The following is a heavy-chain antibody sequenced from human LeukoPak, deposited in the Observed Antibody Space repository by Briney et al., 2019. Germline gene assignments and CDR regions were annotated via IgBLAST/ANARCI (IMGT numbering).Heavy chain of an antibody. Sequence: GASVKVSCKASGGTFSNYAISWVRQAPGQGLEWMGGFDPEDGETIYAQKFQGRVTMTEDTSTDTAYMELSSLRSEDTAVYYCATASWREGHGGAFDIWGQGTMVTVSS. D-gene: IGHD6-13*01. J-gene: IGHJ3*02. CDR2: FDPEDGET. V-gene: IGHV1-24*01. CDR3: ATASWREGHGGAFDI. CDR1: GGTFSNYA.